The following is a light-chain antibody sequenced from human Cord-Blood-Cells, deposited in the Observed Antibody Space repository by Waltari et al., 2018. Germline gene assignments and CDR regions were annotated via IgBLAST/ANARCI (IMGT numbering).Light chain of an antibody. CDR2: YKSDSDK. CDR3: MIWHSSAWV. CDR1: SGINVGTYR. J-gene: IGLJ3*02. V-gene: IGLV5-45*01. Sequence: SVSLTCTLRSGINVGTYRIYWYQQKPGSPPQYLLRYKSDSDKQQGSGVPSRFSGSKDASANAGILLISGLQSEDEADYYCMIWHSSAWVFGGGTKLTVL.